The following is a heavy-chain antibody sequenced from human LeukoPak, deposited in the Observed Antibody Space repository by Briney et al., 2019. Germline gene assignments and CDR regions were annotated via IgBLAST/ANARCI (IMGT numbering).Heavy chain of an antibody. CDR2: IKEDGSQK. Sequence: GGSLRLSCVTSGFTFSESWMSWVRQAPGKGLEWVADIKEDGSQKDYVDSVKGRFTISRDNAKNSLYLQMDSLRAEDTAIYYCAKDTGVQFLEPAFWGQGTLVTVSS. V-gene: IGHV3-7*01. J-gene: IGHJ4*02. D-gene: IGHD3-3*01. CDR1: GFTFSESW. CDR3: AKDTGVQFLEPAF.